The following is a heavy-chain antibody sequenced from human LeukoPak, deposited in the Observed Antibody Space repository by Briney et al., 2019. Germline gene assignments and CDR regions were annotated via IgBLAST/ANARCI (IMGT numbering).Heavy chain of an antibody. V-gene: IGHV1-18*01. D-gene: IGHD3-10*01. CDR1: GYTFTSYG. CDR3: ARAYYYGSGSHLDY. Sequence: GASVKVSCKSSGYTFTSYGISWMRQAPGQGLEWMGWISAYNGNTNYAQKFQGRVTMTRDTSISTAYMELSRLRSDDTAVYYCARAYYYGSGSHLDYWGQGTLVTVSS. J-gene: IGHJ4*02. CDR2: ISAYNGNT.